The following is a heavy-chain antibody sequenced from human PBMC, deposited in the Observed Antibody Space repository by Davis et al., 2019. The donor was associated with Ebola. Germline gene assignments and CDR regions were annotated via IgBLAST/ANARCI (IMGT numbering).Heavy chain of an antibody. D-gene: IGHD6-13*01. CDR1: GFTFSSYG. Sequence: GESLKISCAASGFTFSSYGMHWVRQAPGKGLEWVAVISYDGSNKYYADSVKGRFTISRDNSKNTLYLQMNSLRAEDTAVYYCARVKFSSSWKYGMDVWGQGTTVTVSS. CDR3: ARVKFSSSWKYGMDV. J-gene: IGHJ6*02. V-gene: IGHV3-30*03. CDR2: ISYDGSNK.